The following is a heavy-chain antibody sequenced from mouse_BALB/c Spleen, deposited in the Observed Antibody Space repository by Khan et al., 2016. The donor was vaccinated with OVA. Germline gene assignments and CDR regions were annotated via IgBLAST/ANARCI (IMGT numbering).Heavy chain of an antibody. CDR1: GFSLTDYG. D-gene: IGHD1-2*01. CDR2: IWGDRST. CDR3: ARELRLGGFAY. V-gene: IGHV2-6-7*01. J-gene: IGHJ3*01. Sequence: VQLQESGPGLVAPSQNLSITCTVSGFSLTDYGVNWVRQPPGKGLEWLGMIWGDRSTDYNSALKSRLSISKDNSKSQVFLKMNSLQTDDTARFYCARELRLGGFAYWGQGTLVTVSA.